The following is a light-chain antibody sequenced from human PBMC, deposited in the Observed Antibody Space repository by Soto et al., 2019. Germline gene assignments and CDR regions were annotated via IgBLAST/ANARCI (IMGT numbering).Light chain of an antibody. CDR3: QQAHSFPLT. CDR1: QNIRFW. Sequence: DIQMTQSPSSVSASVGDRVTITCRASQNIRFWLAWYQQKPGKAPKPLTYGASDLQPGVPSRFSGSGSGTDFTLTILNLQPEDFATYFCQQAHSFPLTFGGGTKVDIK. V-gene: IGKV1D-12*01. CDR2: GAS. J-gene: IGKJ4*01.